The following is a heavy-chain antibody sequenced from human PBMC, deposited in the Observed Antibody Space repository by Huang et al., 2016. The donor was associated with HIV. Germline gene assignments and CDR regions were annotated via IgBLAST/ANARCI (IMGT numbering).Heavy chain of an antibody. V-gene: IGHV1-69*01. CDR3: ARDRKYDNAWYWFDP. Sequence: QVQLVQSGAAVKKPGSSVRVSCEASGGTFSSYAINWVRQAPGQGLEGMGGIIPILGTPNYAQKFQGRVTITADESTSTAYMELSSLRSDDTAVYYCARDRKYDNAWYWFDPWGQGTLVTVSS. J-gene: IGHJ5*02. CDR1: GGTFSSYA. CDR2: IIPILGTP. D-gene: IGHD1-1*01.